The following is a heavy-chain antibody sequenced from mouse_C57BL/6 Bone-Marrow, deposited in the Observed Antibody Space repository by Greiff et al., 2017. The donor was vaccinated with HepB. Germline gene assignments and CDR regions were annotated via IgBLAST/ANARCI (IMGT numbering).Heavy chain of an antibody. J-gene: IGHJ4*01. CDR1: GYTFTSYG. CDR2: IYPRSGNT. D-gene: IGHD2-12*01. CDR3: ARFGCYHEEYYAMDY. V-gene: IGHV1-81*01. Sequence: VHLVESGAELARPGASVKLSCKASGYTFTSYGISWVKQRTGQGLEWIGEIYPRSGNTYYNEKFKGKATLTADKSSSTAYMELRSLTSEDSAVYFCARFGCYHEEYYAMDYWGQGTSVTVSS.